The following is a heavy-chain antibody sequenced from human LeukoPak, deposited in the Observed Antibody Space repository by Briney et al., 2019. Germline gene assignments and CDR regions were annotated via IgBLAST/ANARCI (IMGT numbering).Heavy chain of an antibody. V-gene: IGHV1-69*13. CDR2: IIPIFGTA. CDR1: GGTFSSYA. D-gene: IGHD6-13*01. CDR3: AGAAAADLRFGWFDP. Sequence: SVKVSCKASGGTFSSYAISWVRQAPGQGLEWMGGIIPIFGTANYAQKFQGRVTITADESTSTAYMELSSLRSEDTAVYYCAGAAAADLRFGWFDPWGQGTLSPSPQ. J-gene: IGHJ5*02.